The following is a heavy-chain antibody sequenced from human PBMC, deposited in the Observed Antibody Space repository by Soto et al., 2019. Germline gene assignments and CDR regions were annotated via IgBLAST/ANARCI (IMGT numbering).Heavy chain of an antibody. J-gene: IGHJ3*02. CDR1: GFTFSSYA. CDR2: ISYDGSNK. CDR3: ARERITIFGVVIPDAFDI. Sequence: LRLSCAASGFTFSSYAMHWVRQAPGKGLEWVAVISYDGSNKYYADSVKGRFTISRDNSKNTLYLQMNSLRAEDTAVYYCARERITIFGVVIPDAFDIWGQGTMVTVSS. D-gene: IGHD3-3*01. V-gene: IGHV3-30-3*01.